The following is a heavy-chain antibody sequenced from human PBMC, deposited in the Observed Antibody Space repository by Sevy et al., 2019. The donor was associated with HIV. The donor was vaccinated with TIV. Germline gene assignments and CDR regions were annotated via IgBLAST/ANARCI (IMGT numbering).Heavy chain of an antibody. Sequence: GGSLRLSCAASGFTFSSYWMSWVRQAPGKGLEWVANIKQDGSEKYYVDSVKGRFTISRDNAKNSLYLQMNSLRAEDTAVYYCARDAHYDILTGYDDYWGQGTLVTVSS. V-gene: IGHV3-7*01. J-gene: IGHJ4*02. D-gene: IGHD3-9*01. CDR1: GFTFSSYW. CDR3: ARDAHYDILTGYDDY. CDR2: IKQDGSEK.